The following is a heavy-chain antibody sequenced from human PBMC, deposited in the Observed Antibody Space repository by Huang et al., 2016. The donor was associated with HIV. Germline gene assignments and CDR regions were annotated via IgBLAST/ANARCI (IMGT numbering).Heavy chain of an antibody. V-gene: IGHV3-23*01. D-gene: IGHD6-6*01. CDR2: IGGSGVST. CDR3: AKEARAITSALNWFDS. Sequence: EVHLLELGGGSVQPGGSLRLSCAASGFTFDNFAMNWVRQAAGKGAEWVSGIGGSGVSTHDADSVKGRFTISRDTSKNTVFLQMNSLRAEDTAVYYCAKEARAITSALNWFDSWGPGILVTVSS. CDR1: GFTFDNFA. J-gene: IGHJ5*01.